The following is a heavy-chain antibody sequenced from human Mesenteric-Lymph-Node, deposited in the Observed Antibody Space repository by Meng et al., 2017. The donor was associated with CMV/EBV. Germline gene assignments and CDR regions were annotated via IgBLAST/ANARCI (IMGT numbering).Heavy chain of an antibody. D-gene: IGHD4-23*01. CDR2: INHSGST. V-gene: IGHV4-34*01. CDR3: ARHQRWLKSEGGFDY. J-gene: IGHJ4*02. Sequence: QGQLQHWGEGLLNPSETLSLTCAVYGGSFIGYYWGWIRQPPGKRLEWSGEINHSGSTNYNPSLKSRVTISVDTPKNQFSLKLSSVTAADTAVYYCARHQRWLKSEGGFDYWGQGTLVTVSS. CDR1: GGSFIGYY.